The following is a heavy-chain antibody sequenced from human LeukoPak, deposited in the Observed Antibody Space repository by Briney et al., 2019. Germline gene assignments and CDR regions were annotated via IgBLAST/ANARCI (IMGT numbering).Heavy chain of an antibody. D-gene: IGHD4-17*01. Sequence: PGRSLRFSCAASGFTFSSYAMHWVRQAPGRGLEWVSVIWYDGSHLYYADSVMGRFTISRDNSKNTLYLQMNSLRVEDTAVYYCARPSDGHYAQGGYFDYWGQGALVTVSS. CDR3: ARPSDGHYAQGGYFDY. CDR2: IWYDGSHL. V-gene: IGHV3-33*01. J-gene: IGHJ4*02. CDR1: GFTFSSYA.